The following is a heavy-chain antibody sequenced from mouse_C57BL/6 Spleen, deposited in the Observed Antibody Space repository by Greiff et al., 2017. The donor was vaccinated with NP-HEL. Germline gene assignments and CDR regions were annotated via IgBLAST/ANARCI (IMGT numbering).Heavy chain of an antibody. V-gene: IGHV1-20*01. CDR3: AREGGYYDYDVGVAFDY. CDR2: INPYNGDT. Sequence: EVKLMESGPELVKPGDSVKISCKASGYSFTGYFMNWVMQSHGKSLEWIGRINPYNGDTFYNQKFKGKATLTVDKSSSTAHMELRSLTSEDSAVYYCAREGGYYDYDVGVAFDYWGQGTTLTVSS. J-gene: IGHJ2*01. CDR1: GYSFTGYF. D-gene: IGHD2-4*01.